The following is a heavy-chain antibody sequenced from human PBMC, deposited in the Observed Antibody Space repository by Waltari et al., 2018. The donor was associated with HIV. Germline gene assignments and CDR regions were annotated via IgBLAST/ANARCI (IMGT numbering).Heavy chain of an antibody. Sequence: EVQLLESGGGLVQPGGSLKLSCAASGFTFNRYVLSWVRQAPGKGLEWVSAISGGGGTTYYADSVKGRFTISRDNSKNTLYLQMNSLRAEDTAIYYCAKPEGPWELYYYGMDVWGHGTTVTVSS. D-gene: IGHD1-26*01. CDR2: ISGGGGTT. J-gene: IGHJ6*02. V-gene: IGHV3-23*01. CDR3: AKPEGPWELYYYGMDV. CDR1: GFTFNRYV.